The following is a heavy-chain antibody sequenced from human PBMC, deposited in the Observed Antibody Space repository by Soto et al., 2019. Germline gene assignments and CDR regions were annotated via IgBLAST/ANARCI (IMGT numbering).Heavy chain of an antibody. V-gene: IGHV1-18*01. Sequence: ASVKVSCKASGYTFTSYGISWVRQAPGQGLEWMGWISAYNGNTNYAQKLQGRVTMTTDTSTSTAYMELRSLRSDDTAVYYCARDPPIAVAGTRLDYWGQGTLVTAPQ. CDR3: ARDPPIAVAGTRLDY. J-gene: IGHJ4*02. D-gene: IGHD6-19*01. CDR1: GYTFTSYG. CDR2: ISAYNGNT.